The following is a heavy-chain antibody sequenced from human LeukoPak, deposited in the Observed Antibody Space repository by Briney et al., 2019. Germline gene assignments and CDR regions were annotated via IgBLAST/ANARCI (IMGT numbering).Heavy chain of an antibody. V-gene: IGHV3-30*07. CDR2: ISYDGSNK. Sequence: PGGSLRLACAASGFTFSSYAMPSVRQAPGKGLEWVAVISYDGSNKYYADSVKGRFTISRDNAKNTLYLQMNSLRAEDTAVYYCARDLVGATMEARGVWGQGTLVTVS. CDR1: GFTFSSYA. D-gene: IGHD1-26*01. CDR3: ARDLVGATMEARGV. J-gene: IGHJ4*02.